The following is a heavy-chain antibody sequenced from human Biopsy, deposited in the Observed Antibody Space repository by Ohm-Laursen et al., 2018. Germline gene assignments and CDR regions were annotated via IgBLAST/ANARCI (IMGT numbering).Heavy chain of an antibody. CDR2: LSSGGETT. CDR3: AKAGRGYIDY. CDR1: EFTFATYA. D-gene: IGHD5-18*01. J-gene: IGHJ4*02. Sequence: SLRLSCSASEFTFATYAMTWVRQAPGEGLEWVSSLSSGGETTYYADSVKGRFTISRDNSKNTLYLQMNSLRVEDTAVYYCAKAGRGYIDYWGQGTLVIVSS. V-gene: IGHV3-23*01.